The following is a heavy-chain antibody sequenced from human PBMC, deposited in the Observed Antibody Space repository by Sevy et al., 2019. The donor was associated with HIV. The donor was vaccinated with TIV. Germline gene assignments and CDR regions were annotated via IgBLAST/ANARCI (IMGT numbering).Heavy chain of an antibody. Sequence: GGFLRLSCVASTFTFSTYGMHWVRQAPGRGLEWVSVISFDGSHKYYADSVKGRCTVSRDNSMNTLNLQMNNLRPEDTAVYYCARDLRPHLLYSDFWSGYSGMDVWGQGTTVTVSS. J-gene: IGHJ6*02. CDR3: ARDLRPHLLYSDFWSGYSGMDV. CDR2: ISFDGSHK. CDR1: TFTFSTYG. V-gene: IGHV3-30*03. D-gene: IGHD3-3*01.